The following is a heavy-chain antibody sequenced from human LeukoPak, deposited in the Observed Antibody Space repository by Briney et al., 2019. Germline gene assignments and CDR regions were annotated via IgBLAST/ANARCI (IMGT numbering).Heavy chain of an antibody. CDR1: GFTFSSYW. Sequence: GGSLRLSCAASGFTFSSYWMHWVRQAPGKGLVWVSRINSDGSSTNYADAVKGRFTISRDNAKNTLYLQTNSLRAEDTAVYYCARKTDHQTGGDYWGQGTLVTVSS. J-gene: IGHJ4*02. D-gene: IGHD1-1*01. CDR3: ARKTDHQTGGDY. V-gene: IGHV3-74*01. CDR2: INSDGSST.